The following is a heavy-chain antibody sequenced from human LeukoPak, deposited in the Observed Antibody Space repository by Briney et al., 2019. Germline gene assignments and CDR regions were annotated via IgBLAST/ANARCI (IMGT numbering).Heavy chain of an antibody. CDR3: ARGAASSKYYYYYYYMDV. Sequence: GASVKVSCKASGGTFSSYAISWVRQAPGQGLEWMGWMNPNSGNTGYAQKFQGRVTITRNTSISTAYMELSSLRSEDTAVYYCARGAASSKYYYYYYYMDVWGKGTTVTVSS. D-gene: IGHD6-13*01. J-gene: IGHJ6*03. V-gene: IGHV1-8*03. CDR2: MNPNSGNT. CDR1: GGTFSSYA.